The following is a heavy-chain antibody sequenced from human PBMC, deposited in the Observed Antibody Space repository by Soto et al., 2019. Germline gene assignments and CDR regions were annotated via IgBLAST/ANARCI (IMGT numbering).Heavy chain of an antibody. V-gene: IGHV2-5*01. J-gene: IGHJ5*02. Sequence: QITLKESGPTLMKPTQTLTLTCTFSGFSLTTAGAGVGWIRQPPGKALEWLALTYWNDDTRYSPSLKSRLTITKDTSKNPVVLTMTNMDPVDTATYYCAHRGYGNYPRDNWFDPWGQGILVIVSS. D-gene: IGHD4-4*01. CDR2: TYWNDDT. CDR1: GFSLTTAGAG. CDR3: AHRGYGNYPRDNWFDP.